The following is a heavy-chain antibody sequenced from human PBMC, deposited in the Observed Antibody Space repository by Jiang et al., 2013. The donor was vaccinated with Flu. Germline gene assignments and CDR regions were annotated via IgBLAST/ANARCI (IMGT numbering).Heavy chain of an antibody. CDR3: ARDAGGGYNWFDP. V-gene: IGHV4-59*01. CDR1: GGSISSSH. J-gene: IGHJ5*02. D-gene: IGHD1-26*01. Sequence: VQLLESGPGLVKPSETLSLTCTVSGGSISSSHWNWIRQPPGKGLEWIGSVYYSGSTNYNPSLKSRVTISVDTSKNQFSLRLTSVTAADTAVYYCARDAGGGYNWFDPWGQGTLVTVSS. CDR2: VYYSGST.